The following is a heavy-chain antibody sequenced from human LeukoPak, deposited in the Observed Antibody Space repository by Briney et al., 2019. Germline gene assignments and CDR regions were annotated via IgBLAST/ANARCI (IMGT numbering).Heavy chain of an antibody. D-gene: IGHD4-17*01. J-gene: IGHJ4*02. Sequence: ASVKVSCKASGYTLTGYYMHWVRQAPGQGLEWMGWINPNSGGTNYAQKLQGRVTMTTDTSTSTAYMELRSLRSDDTAVYYCARDFDYGDQFFRDWGQGTLVTVSS. CDR3: ARDFDYGDQFFRD. CDR1: GYTLTGYY. V-gene: IGHV1-2*02. CDR2: INPNSGGT.